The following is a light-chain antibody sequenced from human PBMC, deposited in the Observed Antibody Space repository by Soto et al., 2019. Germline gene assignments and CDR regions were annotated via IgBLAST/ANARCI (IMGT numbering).Light chain of an antibody. V-gene: IGLV2-8*01. CDR2: EVN. J-gene: IGLJ1*01. Sequence: QSALTQPPSASGSPGQSVAISCTGTSGDVGGYNYVSWYQQHPGKAPKLMIYEVNKRPSGVPDRFSGSKSGNTASLTVSGLQAEDEADYYCSSYAGSNMGVFGSGTKVTVL. CDR1: SGDVGGYNY. CDR3: SSYAGSNMGV.